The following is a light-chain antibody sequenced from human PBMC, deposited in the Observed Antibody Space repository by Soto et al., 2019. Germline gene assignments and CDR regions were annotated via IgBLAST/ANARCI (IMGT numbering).Light chain of an antibody. Sequence: DIVMTQSPDSLAVSLGERSTFHCRSSQSILYSSSNENSLAWYQQKPGQPPTLLIYRASTRESGVPDRFSGSGSGTDFTLTISSLQAEDVAVYFCQQYYTTPLTCGGGTKVEIK. CDR2: RAS. CDR3: QQYYTTPLT. V-gene: IGKV4-1*01. CDR1: QSILYSSSNENS. J-gene: IGKJ4*01.